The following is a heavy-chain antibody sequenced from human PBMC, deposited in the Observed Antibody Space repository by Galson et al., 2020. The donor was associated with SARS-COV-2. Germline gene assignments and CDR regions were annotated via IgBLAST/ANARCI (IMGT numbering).Heavy chain of an antibody. J-gene: IGHJ4*02. CDR2: ISGSGGST. CDR1: GFTFSSYA. CDR3: AKSPDVLLWFGELLSLSY. D-gene: IGHD3-10*01. V-gene: IGHV3-23*01. Sequence: GGSLRLSCAASGFTFSSYAMSWVRQAPGKGLEWVSAISGSGGSTYYADSVKGRFTISRDNSKNTLYLQMNSLRAEDTAVYYCAKSPDVLLWFGELLSLSYWGQGTLVTVSS.